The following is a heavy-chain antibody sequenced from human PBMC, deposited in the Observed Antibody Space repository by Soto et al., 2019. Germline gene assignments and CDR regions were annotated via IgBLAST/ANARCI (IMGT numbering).Heavy chain of an antibody. V-gene: IGHV3-64D*09. CDR2: ISSNGGST. J-gene: IGHJ4*02. D-gene: IGHD3-10*01. Sequence: GGSLRLSCSASGFNFSSYAMHWVRQAPGKGLEYVSAISSNGGSTYYADSVKGRFTISRDNSKNTLYLQMSSLRAEDTAVYYCVKAGWGDQGYLDYWGQGTLVTVS. CDR3: VKAGWGDQGYLDY. CDR1: GFNFSSYA.